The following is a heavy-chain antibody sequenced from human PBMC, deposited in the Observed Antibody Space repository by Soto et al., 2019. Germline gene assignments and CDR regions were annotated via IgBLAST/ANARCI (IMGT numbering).Heavy chain of an antibody. J-gene: IGHJ4*02. CDR3: AAGGGLPRYY. Sequence: SETLSLTCTVSGDSITSGVHYWSWIRQLPGKGLEWIGYIFYSGPTYYNPSLKSRVTISVDRSKNQFSLKLSSVTAADTAVYYCAAGGGLPRYYWGQGTLVTVS. CDR2: IFYSGPT. D-gene: IGHD5-12*01. CDR1: GDSITSGVHY. V-gene: IGHV4-31*03.